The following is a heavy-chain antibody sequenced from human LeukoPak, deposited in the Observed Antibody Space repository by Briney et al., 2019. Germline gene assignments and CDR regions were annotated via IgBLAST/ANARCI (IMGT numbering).Heavy chain of an antibody. Sequence: PSETLSLTCTVSGGSISTYYWSWIRQPAGKALEWIGRIYISGITNYNPSLKSRVIMSVDTSKNQFSLKLSSVTATDTAVYYCAREIPDGPLDYWGQGTLVTVSS. D-gene: IGHD1-14*01. CDR1: GGSISTYY. CDR3: AREIPDGPLDY. CDR2: IYISGIT. V-gene: IGHV4-4*07. J-gene: IGHJ4*02.